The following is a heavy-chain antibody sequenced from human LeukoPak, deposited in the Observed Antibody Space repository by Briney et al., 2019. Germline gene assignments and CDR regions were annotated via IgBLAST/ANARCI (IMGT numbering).Heavy chain of an antibody. CDR1: GFTFSSYL. CDR2: IISDGSST. D-gene: IGHD3-10*01. V-gene: IGHV3-74*01. J-gene: IGHJ6*02. Sequence: GGSLRLSCAASGFTFSSYLMHWVRQAPGKGLVWVSRIISDGSSTSYADSVKGRFTISRDNAKNTLYLQMNSLRDEDTAVYYCARVDYYGSGTYYYYYYGMDVWGQGTTVTVSS. CDR3: ARVDYYGSGTYYYYYYGMDV.